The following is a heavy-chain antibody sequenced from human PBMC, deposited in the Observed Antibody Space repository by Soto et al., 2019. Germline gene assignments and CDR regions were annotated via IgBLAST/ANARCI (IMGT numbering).Heavy chain of an antibody. J-gene: IGHJ4*02. Sequence: SETLSLTCTVSGGSVSSGSYYWSWIRQPPGKGLEWIGYIYNSGSTNYNPSLKSRVTISVDTSKKHFSLRMSSVTAADTAVYYCARESAAGSYYFDYWGQGTLVTVSS. D-gene: IGHD3-10*01. CDR3: ARESAAGSYYFDY. V-gene: IGHV4-61*03. CDR1: GGSVSSGSYY. CDR2: IYNSGST.